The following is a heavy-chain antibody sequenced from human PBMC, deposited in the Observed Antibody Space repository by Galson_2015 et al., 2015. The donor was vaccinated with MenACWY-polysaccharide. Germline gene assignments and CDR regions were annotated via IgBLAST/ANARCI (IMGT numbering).Heavy chain of an antibody. Sequence: CAISGDSVSSDSAAWNWIRESPSRDLEWLGRTYYRSKWNNDYAVSVKGRITITPDTSNNQVSLQLLSVTPEDTGIYFCAREPKQLPSPYSYCFLMDVWGKGTAVIVSS. V-gene: IGHV6-1*01. D-gene: IGHD1-26*01. CDR3: AREPKQLPSPYSYCFLMDV. CDR1: GDSVSSDSAA. J-gene: IGHJ6*03. CDR2: TYYRSKWNN.